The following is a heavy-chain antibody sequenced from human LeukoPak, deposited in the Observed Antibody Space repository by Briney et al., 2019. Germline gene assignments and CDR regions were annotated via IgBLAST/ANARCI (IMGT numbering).Heavy chain of an antibody. D-gene: IGHD2-2*01. V-gene: IGHV4-31*03. CDR3: ARGLATAQGAAAMPL. CDR1: GGSISSGSYY. CDR2: IYSSGSA. Sequence: SETLSLTCTVSGGSISSGSYYWTWIRQHPGKGLEWIGYIYSSGSAYYNPSLKSRVTISIDTSKNQFSLMLSSVAAADTAVYYCARGLATAQGAAAMPLWGQGTLVTVSS. J-gene: IGHJ4*02.